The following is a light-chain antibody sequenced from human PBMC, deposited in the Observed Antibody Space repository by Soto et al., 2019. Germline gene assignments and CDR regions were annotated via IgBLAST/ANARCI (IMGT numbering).Light chain of an antibody. CDR3: TSFASSDTVL. J-gene: IGLJ2*01. CDR1: SSDVGSYNL. V-gene: IGLV2-14*02. CDR2: EVS. Sequence: QSALTQPASVSGSPGQSITISCTGTSSDVGSYNLVSWYQQHPGKAPKLMIYEVSKRPSGVSNRFSGSKSGNTASLTISGLQAEDEADYYCTSFASSDTVLFGGGTQLTVL.